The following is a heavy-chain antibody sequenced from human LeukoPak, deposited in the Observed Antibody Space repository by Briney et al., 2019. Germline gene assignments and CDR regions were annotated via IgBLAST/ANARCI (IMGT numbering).Heavy chain of an antibody. V-gene: IGHV3-30-3*01. D-gene: IGHD3-9*01. CDR1: GFTFSSYA. J-gene: IGHJ4*02. CDR2: ISYDGSNK. CDR3: AREPYEYYDILTGYWD. Sequence: GALRLFCAASGFTFSSYAMHWVRQAPGKGLEWVAVISYDGSNKYYADSVKGRFTISRDNSKNTLYLQMNSLRAEDTAVYYCAREPYEYYDILTGYWDWGQGTLVTVSS.